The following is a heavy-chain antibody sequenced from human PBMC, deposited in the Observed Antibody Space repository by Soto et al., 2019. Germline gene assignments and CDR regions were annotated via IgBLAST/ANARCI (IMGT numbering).Heavy chain of an antibody. Sequence: SETLSLTCSVSGASISNFYWSWIRQSAGKGLEWIGRLYTRGTTDYNPSLKSRVTISVDTSKNQFSLKLSSVTAADTAVYYCAREPQLGEFDYCGQGPLVTVSS. CDR1: GASISNFY. CDR2: LYTRGTT. D-gene: IGHD1-1*01. J-gene: IGHJ4*02. V-gene: IGHV4-4*07. CDR3: AREPQLGEFDY.